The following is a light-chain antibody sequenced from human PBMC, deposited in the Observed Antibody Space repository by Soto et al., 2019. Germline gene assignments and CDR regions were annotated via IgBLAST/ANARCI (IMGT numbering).Light chain of an antibody. CDR2: DAS. Sequence: DMQMTQSPSTLSGSVGDRVTITCRASQTISSWLAWYQQKPGKAPKRLIYDASTLQSGVPSRFSGAGSGAEFTLTINGLQSEDFATYFCLQHKSYPWTFGQGTKV. V-gene: IGKV1-5*01. J-gene: IGKJ1*01. CDR3: LQHKSYPWT. CDR1: QTISSW.